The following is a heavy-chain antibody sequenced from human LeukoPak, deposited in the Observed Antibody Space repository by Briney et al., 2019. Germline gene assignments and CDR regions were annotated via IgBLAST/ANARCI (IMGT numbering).Heavy chain of an antibody. CDR3: ARDTSGYCSTSRCYGSWYFDL. CDR1: GFTFSSHS. V-gene: IGHV3-48*01. Sequence: GGSLRLSCAASGFTFSSHSMNWVRQAPGKGLEWVSYISSSSSTIYYADSVKGRFTVSRDNSKNTLYLQMNSLGAEDTAVYYCARDTSGYCSTSRCYGSWYFDLWGRGTLVTVSS. J-gene: IGHJ2*01. CDR2: ISSSSSTI. D-gene: IGHD2-15*01.